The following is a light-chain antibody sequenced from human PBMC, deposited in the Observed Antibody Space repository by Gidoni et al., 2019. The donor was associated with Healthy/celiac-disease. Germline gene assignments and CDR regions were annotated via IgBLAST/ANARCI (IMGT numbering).Light chain of an antibody. V-gene: IGLV2-14*01. CDR3: SSYTSSSTRV. CDR1: RSDVGGYNY. J-gene: IGLJ3*02. CDR2: EVS. Sequence: QSALTQPASVSGSPGPSITISCTGTRSDVGGYNYVSWYQQHPGKAPKLMIYEVSNRPSGVSNRFPGSKSGNTASLTISGLQAEDEADYYCSSYTSSSTRVFGGGTKLTVL.